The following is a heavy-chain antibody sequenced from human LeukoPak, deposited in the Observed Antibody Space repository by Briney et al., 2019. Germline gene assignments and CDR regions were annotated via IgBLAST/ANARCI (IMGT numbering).Heavy chain of an antibody. CDR2: INWNGGST. CDR3: AELGITMIGGV. CDR1: GFTFDDYG. D-gene: IGHD3-10*02. J-gene: IGHJ6*04. V-gene: IGHV3-20*04. Sequence: PGGSLRLSCAASGFTFDDYGMSWVRQAPGKGLEWVSGINWNGGSTGYADSVKGRFTISRDNAKNSLYLQMNCLRAEDTAVYYCAELGITMIGGVWGKGTTVTISS.